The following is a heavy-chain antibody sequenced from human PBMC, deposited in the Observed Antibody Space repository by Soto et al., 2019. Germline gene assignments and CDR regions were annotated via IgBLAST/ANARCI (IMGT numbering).Heavy chain of an antibody. V-gene: IGHV3-30*03. CDR2: ISNDGSDK. CDR3: ARSRKNLWGLDDY. Sequence: QVQLVESGGGVVQPGTSLRLSCAASGFTFSRYGMHWVRQAPGKGLEWVTVISNDGSDKYYADFVEGRFTISRDNAKNTLYLQMNSLRPEDTAVYYCARSRKNLWGLDDYWGQGTMVSVSS. J-gene: IGHJ4*02. CDR1: GFTFSRYG. D-gene: IGHD3-16*01.